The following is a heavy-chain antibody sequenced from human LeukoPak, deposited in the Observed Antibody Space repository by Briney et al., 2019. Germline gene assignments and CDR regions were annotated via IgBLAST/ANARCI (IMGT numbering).Heavy chain of an antibody. CDR1: GYTFTSYA. J-gene: IGHJ3*02. CDR3: ARDGYGGTTDAFDI. D-gene: IGHD4-23*01. V-gene: IGHV1-69*13. CDR2: IIPIFGTA. Sequence: SVKVSCKASGYTFTSYAMNWVRQAPGQGLEWMGGIIPIFGTANYAQKFQGRVTITADESTSTAYMELSSLRSEDTAVYYCARDGYGGTTDAFDIWGQGTMVTVSS.